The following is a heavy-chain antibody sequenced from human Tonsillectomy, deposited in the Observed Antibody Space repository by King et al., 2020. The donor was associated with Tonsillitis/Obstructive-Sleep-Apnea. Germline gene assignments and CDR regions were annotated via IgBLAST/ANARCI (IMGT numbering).Heavy chain of an antibody. CDR1: GGTFSSNG. CDR2: IIPILGIA. J-gene: IGHJ5*02. D-gene: IGHD6-19*01. Sequence: VQLVESGAEVKKPGSSVKVSCKASGGTFSSNGITWVRQAPGQGLEWMGGIIPILGIANYAQKFQGRVTITADKSTNTAYMEVSSLRFEDTAVYYCARLTSGYTSGWYGSWGQGTLVTVSS. V-gene: IGHV1-69*10. CDR3: ARLTSGYTSGWYGS.